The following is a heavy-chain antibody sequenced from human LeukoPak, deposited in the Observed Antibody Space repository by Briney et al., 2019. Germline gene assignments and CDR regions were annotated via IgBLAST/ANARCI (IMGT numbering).Heavy chain of an antibody. D-gene: IGHD3-10*01. CDR2: IRSSGSNT. Sequence: LAGGSLRLSCAASGFTFSSYCMTWVRQAPGKGLEWVSDIRSSGSNTSYADSVKGRFTISRDTSKNSLYLQMNSLRAEDTAVYYSAKDRLAWFGEFHGWDYWGQGTLVTVSS. CDR1: GFTFSSYC. CDR3: AKDRLAWFGEFHGWDY. V-gene: IGHV3-48*01. J-gene: IGHJ4*02.